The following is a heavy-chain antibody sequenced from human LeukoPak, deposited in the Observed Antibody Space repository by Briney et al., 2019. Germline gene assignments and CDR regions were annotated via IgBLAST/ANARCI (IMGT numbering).Heavy chain of an antibody. J-gene: IGHJ4*02. CDR3: ARALGPIDYFDY. CDR1: GYTFTGYY. CDR2: INPSSGGT. D-gene: IGHD3/OR15-3a*01. Sequence: ASVKVSCKASGYTFTGYYMHWVRQAPGQGLEWMGWINPSSGGTNYAQKFQGRVTMTRDTSISTAYMELSRLRSDDTAVYYCARALGPIDYFDYWGQGTLVTVSS. V-gene: IGHV1-2*02.